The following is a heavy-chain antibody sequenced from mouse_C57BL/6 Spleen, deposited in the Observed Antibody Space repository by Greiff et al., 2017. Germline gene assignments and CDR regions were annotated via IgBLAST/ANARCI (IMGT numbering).Heavy chain of an antibody. CDR3: AREKLGLWDFDY. D-gene: IGHD4-1*01. CDR2: IYPGDGDT. J-gene: IGHJ2*01. CDR1: GYAFSSSW. V-gene: IGHV1-82*01. Sequence: QVQLKQSGPELVKPGASVKISCKASGYAFSSSWMNWVKQRPGKGLEWIGRIYPGDGDTNYNGKFNGKGTLTADKSASTAYMQLSSLTSEDTAVYVCAREKLGLWDFDYWGQGTTLTVSS.